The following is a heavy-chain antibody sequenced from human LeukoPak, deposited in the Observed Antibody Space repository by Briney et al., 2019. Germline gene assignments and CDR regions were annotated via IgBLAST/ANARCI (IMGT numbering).Heavy chain of an antibody. Sequence: GTPSHTPAVYGGSSRAYFWSWVPQPPGKGLESIGEINHSGSTNHNPSPQSRVTISVDTSKNQFSLKLSSVTAADTAVYYCAREYYDYVWRSYPLDYWGQGTLVTVSS. J-gene: IGHJ4*02. V-gene: IGHV4-34*01. CDR2: INHSGST. D-gene: IGHD3-16*02. CDR3: AREYYDYVWRSYPLDY. CDR1: GGSSRAYF.